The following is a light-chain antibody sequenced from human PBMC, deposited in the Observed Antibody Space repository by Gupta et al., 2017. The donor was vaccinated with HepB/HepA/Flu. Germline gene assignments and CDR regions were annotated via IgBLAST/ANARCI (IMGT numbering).Light chain of an antibody. CDR1: LTIDTW. V-gene: IGKV1-5*03. J-gene: IGKJ4*01. CDR2: KAS. Sequence: IQMTQSPSTLSASVGERVTITCRARLTIDTWMAWYQQKPGKAPRLIIYKASILQSGVPSRISGSGSGTEFILTIRMLQPDDFATYYFQQENNYPITFGRGTEVETK. CDR3: QQENNYPIT.